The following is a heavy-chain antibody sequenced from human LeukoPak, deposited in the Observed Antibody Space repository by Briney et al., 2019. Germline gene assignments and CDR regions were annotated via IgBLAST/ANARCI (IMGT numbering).Heavy chain of an antibody. CDR3: ARADGGRELHY. CDR1: GVSIRSYY. D-gene: IGHD1-26*01. V-gene: IGHV4-4*07. Sequence: SETLSLTCTVSGVSIRSYYWSWIRQPAGKGLEWIGHVNSTESTKYNPSLKSRVTMSVDTSHNQFSLRLNSVTAADTAVYFCARADGGRELHYRGQGTLVTVSS. J-gene: IGHJ4*02. CDR2: VNSTEST.